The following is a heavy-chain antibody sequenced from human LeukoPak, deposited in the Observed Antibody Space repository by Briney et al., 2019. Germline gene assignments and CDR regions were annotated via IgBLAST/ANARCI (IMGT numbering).Heavy chain of an antibody. V-gene: IGHV1-18*01. D-gene: IGHD3-22*01. CDR3: AREAYYDSSGTSGYYYGMDV. Sequence: ASVTVSCKASGYTFTSYGISWVRQAPGQGLEWMGWISAYNGNTNYAHKLQGRVTMTTDTSTSTAYMELRSLRSDDTAVYYCAREAYYDSSGTSGYYYGMDVWGQGTTVTVSS. CDR1: GYTFTSYG. CDR2: ISAYNGNT. J-gene: IGHJ6*02.